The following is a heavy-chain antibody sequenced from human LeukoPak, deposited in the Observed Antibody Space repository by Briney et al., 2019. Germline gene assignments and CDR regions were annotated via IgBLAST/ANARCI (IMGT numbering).Heavy chain of an antibody. CDR1: GEPFNGFY. V-gene: IGHV4-34*01. D-gene: IGHD1-26*01. Sequence: SETLSLTCAVYGEPFNGFYWNWIRQSPGKGLEWIGEINHSGSTNYNPSLKSRVTISVDTSKNQFSLKLSSVTAADTAVYYCASSPVGATDYWGQGTLVTVSS. CDR2: INHSGST. CDR3: ASSPVGATDY. J-gene: IGHJ4*02.